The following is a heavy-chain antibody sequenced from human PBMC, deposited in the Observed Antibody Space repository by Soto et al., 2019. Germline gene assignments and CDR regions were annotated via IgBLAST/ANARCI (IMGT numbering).Heavy chain of an antibody. CDR3: ARLGFPGAIYFDS. CDR1: GYNFTTFW. V-gene: IGHV5-51*01. Sequence: GESLKISCKGSGYNFTTFWIGWVRQVPGKGLEWMGIIYPGDSETKYSPAFEGQVTISADRSTNTAYLQWRSLRASDTAMYYCARLGFPGAIYFDSWGLGTLVTVSS. J-gene: IGHJ4*02. CDR2: IYPGDSET.